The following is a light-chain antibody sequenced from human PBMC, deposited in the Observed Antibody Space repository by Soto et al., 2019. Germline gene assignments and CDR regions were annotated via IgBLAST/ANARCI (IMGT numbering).Light chain of an antibody. CDR1: SGDIGSYNR. CDR2: EVT. V-gene: IGLV2-14*01. CDR3: SSYTNINTRTCV. J-gene: IGLJ1*01. Sequence: QSALTQPASVSGSPGQSITISCTGTSGDIGSYNRVSWYQQHPGKAPKLIIYEVTDRPSGVSNRFSGSKSGNTASLTISGLQAEDEAEYHCSSYTNINTRTCVFGTGTKVT.